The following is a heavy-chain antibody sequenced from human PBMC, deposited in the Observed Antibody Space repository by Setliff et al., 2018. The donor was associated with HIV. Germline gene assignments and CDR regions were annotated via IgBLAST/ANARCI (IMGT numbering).Heavy chain of an antibody. Sequence: GESLKISCKGSGYSFTSYWIGWVRQMPGKGLEWMGIIYPGDSHTRYSLSFQGQVTISADKSISTAYLQWSSLKASDTAMYYCARRMVFDRSLKDAFDIWGQGTMVTVSS. D-gene: IGHD3-9*01. V-gene: IGHV5-51*01. J-gene: IGHJ3*02. CDR3: ARRMVFDRSLKDAFDI. CDR2: IYPGDSHT. CDR1: GYSFTSYW.